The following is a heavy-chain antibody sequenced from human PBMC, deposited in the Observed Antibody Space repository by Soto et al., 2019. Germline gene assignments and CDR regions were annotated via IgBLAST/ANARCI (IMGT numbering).Heavy chain of an antibody. CDR3: AKDPSTGYADH. D-gene: IGHD3-9*01. Sequence: EVHLLESGGDFVQPGGSLRLSCAASAFIFSDYAMTWVRQAPGKGLEWVSTISRDVANTHYADSVKGRFTISRDNSKNTLYLQMSSLRGEDTALYYCAKDPSTGYADHWGQGTLVTVSS. V-gene: IGHV3-23*01. J-gene: IGHJ4*02. CDR1: AFIFSDYA. CDR2: ISRDVANT.